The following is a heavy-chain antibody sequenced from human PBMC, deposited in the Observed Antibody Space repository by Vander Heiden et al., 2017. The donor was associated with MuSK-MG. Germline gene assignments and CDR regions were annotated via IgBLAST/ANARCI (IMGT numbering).Heavy chain of an antibody. D-gene: IGHD3-16*01. V-gene: IGHV3-49*03. J-gene: IGHJ3*02. Sequence: VQLVESGRGLVQPGRSVRLSCTASGFTFCDYAMSWFRLAPGKGLEWVGFIRSKAYGGTTEYVAAVKGRFTISRYYSNWIADLKLRITNTEDTAVYYCTRDSDVESAFDIWGQVTMVTVYS. CDR2: IRSKAYGGTT. CDR3: TRDSDVESAFDI. CDR1: GFTFCDYA.